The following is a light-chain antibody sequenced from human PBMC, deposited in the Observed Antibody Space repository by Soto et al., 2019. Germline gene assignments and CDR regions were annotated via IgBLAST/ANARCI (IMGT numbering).Light chain of an antibody. CDR2: AAS. CDR3: QQYNNWPQT. CDR1: QGISSY. J-gene: IGKJ1*01. V-gene: IGKV1-8*01. Sequence: AIRMTQSPSSFSASTGDRVTITCRASQGISSYLAWYQQKPGKAPKLLIYAASTLQSGVPSRFSGSGSGTDFTLTISGLQSEDFAVYYCQQYNNWPQTFGQGTKVDIK.